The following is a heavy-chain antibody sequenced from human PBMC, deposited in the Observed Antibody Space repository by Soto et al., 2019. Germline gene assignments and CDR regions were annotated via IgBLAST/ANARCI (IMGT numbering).Heavy chain of an antibody. J-gene: IGHJ4*02. CDR3: AKTLYYYDTGGYQ. D-gene: IGHD3-22*01. V-gene: IGHV3-23*01. CDR1: GFTFSSYA. Sequence: EVQLLESGGGVVQPGGSLRLSCAASGFTFSSYAMSWVRQAPGKGREWVSAISGSGGSTYYADSVQGRFTISRDNSKNTLYLQMNSLRAEDTAVYYCAKTLYYYDTGGYQWGQGTLVTVSS. CDR2: ISGSGGST.